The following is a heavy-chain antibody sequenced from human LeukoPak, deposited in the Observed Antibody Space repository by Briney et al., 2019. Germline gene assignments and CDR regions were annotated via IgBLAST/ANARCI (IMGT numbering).Heavy chain of an antibody. CDR3: ARRTTTVDY. CDR2: INGDGSTT. J-gene: IGHJ4*02. D-gene: IGHD1-14*01. CDR1: GFTFSNYW. Sequence: GGSLRLSCAASGFTFSNYWMHWARQAPGKGLVWVSRINGDGSTTSYADSVKGRFTISRDNAKNTLYLQMNSLRAEDRAMYYCARRTTTVDYWGQGTLVTVSS. V-gene: IGHV3-74*01.